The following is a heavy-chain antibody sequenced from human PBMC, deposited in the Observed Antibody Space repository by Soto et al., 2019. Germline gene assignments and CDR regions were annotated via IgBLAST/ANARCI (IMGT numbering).Heavy chain of an antibody. V-gene: IGHV1-69*02. CDR1: GGTFSTYS. Sequence: QVQLVQSGAEVKKPGSSVKVSCKDSGGTFSTYSMFWVRQAPGQGLEWMGRVIPMLGIRNYAQRFQDRVTITADKSTATAHIELSSLRSEDTALYYYTIGSLSGAVVDIWGQRTMVTVSS. CDR2: VIPMLGIR. CDR3: TIGSLSGAVVDI. D-gene: IGHD2-2*01. J-gene: IGHJ3*02.